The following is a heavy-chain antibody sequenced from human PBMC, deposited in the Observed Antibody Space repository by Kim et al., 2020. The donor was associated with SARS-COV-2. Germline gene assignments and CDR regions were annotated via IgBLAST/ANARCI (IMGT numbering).Heavy chain of an antibody. Sequence: GGSLRRSCAASGFTFSIYAMRWVRQAPGKGLEWVSGITDSGGSTYYADSVKGRFTISRDNSKNTLYLQMNSLRAEDTALYYCARSSVLFYAFDIWGQGT. CDR1: GFTFSIYA. CDR2: ITDSGGST. CDR3: ARSSVLFYAFDI. J-gene: IGHJ3*02. V-gene: IGHV3-23*01. D-gene: IGHD3-16*01.